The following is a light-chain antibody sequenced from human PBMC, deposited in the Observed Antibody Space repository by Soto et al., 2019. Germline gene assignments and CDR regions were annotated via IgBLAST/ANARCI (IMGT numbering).Light chain of an antibody. J-gene: IGKJ5*01. CDR2: DAS. CDR3: QQYGSSPFT. CDR1: QSVSSY. V-gene: IGKV3-11*01. Sequence: EIVLTQSPATLALSPGERATLSCRASQSVSSYLAWYQQKPGQAPRLLISDASNRATGIPVRFSGSGFGTDFTLTISSLQSEDFVVYYCQQYGSSPFTFGQGTRLEIK.